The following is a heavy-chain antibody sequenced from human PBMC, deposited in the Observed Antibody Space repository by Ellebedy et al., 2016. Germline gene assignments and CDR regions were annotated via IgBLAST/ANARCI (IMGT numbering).Heavy chain of an antibody. V-gene: IGHV3-23*01. CDR3: AKDPGGGELDY. Sequence: GGSLRLSXAASGFTFSSYAMSWVRQAPGKGLEWVSAITGSGDSTYYADSVKGRFTISRDNSENTLYLQMNSLRAEDTAIYYCAKDPGGGELDYWGQGALVTVSS. J-gene: IGHJ4*02. CDR2: ITGSGDST. D-gene: IGHD3-16*01. CDR1: GFTFSSYA.